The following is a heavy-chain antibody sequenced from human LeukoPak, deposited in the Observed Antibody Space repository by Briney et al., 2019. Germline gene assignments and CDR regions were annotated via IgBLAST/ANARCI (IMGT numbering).Heavy chain of an antibody. D-gene: IGHD6-6*01. J-gene: IGHJ5*02. CDR3: ARASIAARHWFDP. CDR1: GGTFSSYT. V-gene: IGHV1-69*02. Sequence: SVKVSCKASGGTFSSYTISWVRQAPGQGLEWMGRIVPILGIANYAQKFQGRVTITADKSTSTAYMELSSLRSEDTAVYYCARASIAARHWFDPWGQGTLVTVSS. CDR2: IVPILGIA.